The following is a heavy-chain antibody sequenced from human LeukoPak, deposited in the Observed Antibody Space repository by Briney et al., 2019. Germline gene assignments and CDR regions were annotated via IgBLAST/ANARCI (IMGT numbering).Heavy chain of an antibody. D-gene: IGHD3-22*01. Sequence: ASVKVSCKASGGTFSSYAISWVRQAPGQGLEWMGGIIPIFGTANYAQKFQGRVTITADESTSTAYMELSSLRSEDTAVYYCARVWGDYCDVEGGDYWGQGTLVTVSS. CDR3: ARVWGDYCDVEGGDY. CDR1: GGTFSSYA. V-gene: IGHV1-69*01. CDR2: IIPIFGTA. J-gene: IGHJ4*02.